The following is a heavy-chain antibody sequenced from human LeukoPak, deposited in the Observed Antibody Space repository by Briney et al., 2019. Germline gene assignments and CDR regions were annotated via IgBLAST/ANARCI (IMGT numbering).Heavy chain of an antibody. CDR2: IYSGGST. Sequence: PGGSLRLSCAASGFTFSSYWMSWVRQAPGKGLEWVSVIYSGGSTYYADSVKGRFTISRDNSKNTLYLQMNSLRAEDTAVYYCARWDYYYYYMDVWGKGTTVTISS. J-gene: IGHJ6*03. CDR3: ARWDYYYYYMDV. CDR1: GFTFSSYW. V-gene: IGHV3-53*01.